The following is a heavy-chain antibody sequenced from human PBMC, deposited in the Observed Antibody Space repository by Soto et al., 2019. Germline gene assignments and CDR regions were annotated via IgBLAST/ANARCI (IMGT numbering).Heavy chain of an antibody. CDR3: AHRLFSRNFDAANDDFDC. V-gene: IGHV2-5*02. Sequence: QITLKESGPTLVEPTQTLTLTCTFSGFSLSTSGVGMAWIRQPPGRAPEWLALIYWDDDKRHSPSLKSRLTIPQDISKIQSALTMTNMAPLDTGTYYSAHRLFSRNFDAANDDFDCWGQGAVVSVSS. CDR2: IYWDDDK. D-gene: IGHD3-9*01. J-gene: IGHJ3*01. CDR1: GFSLSTSGVG.